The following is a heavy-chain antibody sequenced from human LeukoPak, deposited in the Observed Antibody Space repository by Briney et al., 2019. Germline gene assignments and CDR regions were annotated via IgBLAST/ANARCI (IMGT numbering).Heavy chain of an antibody. CDR1: GYTFTGYY. J-gene: IGHJ1*01. Sequence: ASVKVSCKASGYTFTGYYMHWVRQAPGQGLEWMGWINPNSGGTNYAQKFQGRVTMTRDTSISTAYMELSRLRSHDTAVYYCASPYSSSWYSYFQHWGQGTLVTVSS. V-gene: IGHV1-2*02. CDR3: ASPYSSSWYSYFQH. CDR2: INPNSGGT. D-gene: IGHD6-13*01.